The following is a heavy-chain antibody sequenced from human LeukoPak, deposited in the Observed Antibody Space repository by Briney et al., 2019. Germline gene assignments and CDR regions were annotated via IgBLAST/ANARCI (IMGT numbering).Heavy chain of an antibody. CDR2: ISYSGST. J-gene: IGHJ4*02. D-gene: IGHD5-18*01. CDR3: ARHVISFGYHFDY. Sequence: SSETLSLTCAVYSGSFSGYYWSWIRQPPGKGLEWIGEISYSGSTKYYPSLKSRVTISVDTSKSQFSLRLSSVTAADTAMYYCARHVISFGYHFDYWGQGTLVTVSS. V-gene: IGHV4-34*01. CDR1: SGSFSGYY.